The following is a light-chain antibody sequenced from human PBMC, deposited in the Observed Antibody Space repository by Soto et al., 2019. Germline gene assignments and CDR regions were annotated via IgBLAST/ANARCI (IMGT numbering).Light chain of an antibody. CDR1: QTIADY. J-gene: IGKJ2*01. CDR2: RAS. Sequence: DIQMTQSPSSLSASVGDRVIITCRASQTIADYLNWYQQTPGKAPKLLISRASTLDSGVPSRFSGSGSGTDFTLPISSLHPEDFVSYYCHQSFSNPHTFGQGTKL. CDR3: HQSFSNPHT. V-gene: IGKV1-39*01.